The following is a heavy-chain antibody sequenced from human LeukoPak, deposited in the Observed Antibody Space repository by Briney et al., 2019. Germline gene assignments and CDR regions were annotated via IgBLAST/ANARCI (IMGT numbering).Heavy chain of an antibody. CDR3: AIGGYCAGTNCYIAY. Sequence: QSGGSLRLSCAASGFTFNNYALSWVRQAPGKGLEWVSLISNSGSTTYHADSVKGRFTISRDNSKNTLYLQMNSLSAEDSAVYYCAIGGYCAGTNCYIAYWGQGTLVTVSS. D-gene: IGHD2-2*02. V-gene: IGHV3-23*01. J-gene: IGHJ4*02. CDR2: ISNSGSTT. CDR1: GFTFNNYA.